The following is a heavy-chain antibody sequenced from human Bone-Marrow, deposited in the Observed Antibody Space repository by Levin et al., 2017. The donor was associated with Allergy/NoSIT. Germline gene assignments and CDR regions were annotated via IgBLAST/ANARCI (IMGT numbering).Heavy chain of an antibody. Sequence: SCAASGFTFNTYVMTWVRQAPGKGLEWVASISGRGDTTYYADSVKGRFTISRDNYRDTLYLQMNSLRVDDTAMYFCAKGNGPVTIFGLYTNYLMVDSWGQGTLVTVSS. V-gene: IGHV3-23*01. CDR3: AKGNGPVTIFGLYTNYLMVDS. D-gene: IGHD3/OR15-3a*01. CDR1: GFTFNTYV. CDR2: ISGRGDTT. J-gene: IGHJ4*02.